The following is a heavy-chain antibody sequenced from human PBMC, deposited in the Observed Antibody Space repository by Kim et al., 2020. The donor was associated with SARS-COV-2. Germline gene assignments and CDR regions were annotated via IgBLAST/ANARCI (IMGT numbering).Heavy chain of an antibody. J-gene: IGHJ4*02. CDR3: AREKSGGWSRYYFDY. D-gene: IGHD6-19*01. Sequence: SETLSLTCAVYGGSFSGYYWSWIRQPPGKGLEWIGEINHSGSTNYNPSLKIRVTISVDTSKNQFSLKLSSVTAADTAVYYCAREKSGGWSRYYFDYWGQGTLVTVSS. CDR2: INHSGST. CDR1: GGSFSGYY. V-gene: IGHV4-34*01.